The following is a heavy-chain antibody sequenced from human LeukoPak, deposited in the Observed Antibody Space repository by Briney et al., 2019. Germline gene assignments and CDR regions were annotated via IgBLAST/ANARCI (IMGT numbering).Heavy chain of an antibody. CDR3: AVSSSPRYFDY. J-gene: IGHJ4*02. CDR1: GGSISSYY. V-gene: IGHV4-59*12. Sequence: PSETLSLTCTVSGGSISSYYWSWIRQPPGKGLEWIGYIYYSGSTNYNPSLKSRVTISVDTSKNQFSLKLSSVTAADTAVYYCAVSSSPRYFDYWGQGTLVTVSS. D-gene: IGHD6-6*01. CDR2: IYYSGST.